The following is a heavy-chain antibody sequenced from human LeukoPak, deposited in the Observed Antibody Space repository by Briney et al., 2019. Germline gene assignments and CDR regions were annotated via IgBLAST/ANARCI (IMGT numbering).Heavy chain of an antibody. Sequence: QPGGSLRLSCAASGFAFSNYWMHWVRQAPGKGLVWVSRINSDGSITSYADSVKGQFTISRDNAKNTLYLQMNSLRAEDTGVYYCARAAAVSAIPSDWGQGTLVIISS. V-gene: IGHV3-74*01. D-gene: IGHD2-15*01. CDR3: ARAAAVSAIPSD. J-gene: IGHJ4*02. CDR1: GFAFSNYW. CDR2: INSDGSIT.